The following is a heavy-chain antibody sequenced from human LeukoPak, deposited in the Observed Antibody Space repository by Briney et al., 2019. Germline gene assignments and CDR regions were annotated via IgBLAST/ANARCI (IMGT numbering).Heavy chain of an antibody. CDR3: AKRDSSGWFDP. CDR1: GFXFSRYS. Sequence: GGSLRLSCAASGFXFSRYSINWVRQAPGKGLEWVSAISGSGGSTYYADSVKGRFTISRDNSKNTLYLQMNSLRAEDTAVYYCAKRDSSGWFDPWGQGTLVTVSS. V-gene: IGHV3-23*01. CDR2: ISGSGGST. D-gene: IGHD6-19*01. J-gene: IGHJ5*02.